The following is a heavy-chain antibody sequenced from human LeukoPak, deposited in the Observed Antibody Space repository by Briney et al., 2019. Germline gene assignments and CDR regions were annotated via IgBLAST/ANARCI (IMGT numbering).Heavy chain of an antibody. CDR3: ARETGSSVGSTDFDY. V-gene: IGHV3-30-3*01. Sequence: GGSLRLSCAASGFAFSSYAMHWVRQAPGKGLEWVAVISYDESNKYYADSVKGRLTISRDNSKNTLYLQMHSLRAEDTALYYCARETGSSVGSTDFDYWGQGTLVTVSS. D-gene: IGHD6-6*01. CDR1: GFAFSSYA. J-gene: IGHJ4*02. CDR2: ISYDESNK.